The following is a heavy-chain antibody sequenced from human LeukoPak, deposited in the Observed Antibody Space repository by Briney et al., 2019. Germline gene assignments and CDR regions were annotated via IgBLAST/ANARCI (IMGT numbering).Heavy chain of an antibody. V-gene: IGHV3-21*01. D-gene: IGHD3-16*01. CDR1: GFTFSSYT. Sequence: GGSLRLSCAVSGFTFSSYTINWVRQAPGKGLEWISSITSGDTYIYYADSVKGRFTISRDNAKNSLYLQMNSLRAEDTAVYYCARGAFGGVRWGQGTLVTVSS. J-gene: IGHJ4*02. CDR2: ITSGDTYI. CDR3: ARGAFGGVR.